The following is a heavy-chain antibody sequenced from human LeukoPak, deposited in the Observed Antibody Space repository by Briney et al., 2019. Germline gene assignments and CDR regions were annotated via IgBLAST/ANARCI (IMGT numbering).Heavy chain of an antibody. D-gene: IGHD5-18*01. CDR2: ISYDGSNK. V-gene: IGHV3-30-3*01. CDR1: GFTFSSYA. Sequence: PGGSLRLSCAASGFTFSSYAMHWVRQAPGKGLEWVAVISYDGSNKYYADSVKGRFTISRDNSKNTLYLQMNSLRAEDTAVYYCARASGYSYVHPPGYWGQGTLVTVSS. CDR3: ARASGYSYVHPPGY. J-gene: IGHJ4*02.